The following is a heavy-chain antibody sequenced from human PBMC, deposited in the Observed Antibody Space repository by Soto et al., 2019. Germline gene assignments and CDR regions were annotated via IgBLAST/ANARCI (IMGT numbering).Heavy chain of an antibody. J-gene: IGHJ6*02. D-gene: IGHD1-7*01. Sequence: ASVKVSCKASGGTFSSYAISWVRQAPGQGLEWMGGIIPIFGTANYAQKFQGRVTITADESTSTAYMELSSLRSEDTAVYYCARSRPEELGYYYYGMDVWGQGTTVTVSS. CDR1: GGTFSSYA. CDR3: ARSRPEELGYYYYGMDV. V-gene: IGHV1-69*13. CDR2: IIPIFGTA.